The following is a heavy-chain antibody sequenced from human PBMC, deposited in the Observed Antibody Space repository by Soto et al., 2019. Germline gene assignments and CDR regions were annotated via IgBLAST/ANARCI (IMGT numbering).Heavy chain of an antibody. Sequence: SVKVSCKASGYTFTSYYMHWVRQAPGQGLEWMGGIIPIFGTANYAQKFQGRVTITADESTSTAYMELSSLRSEDTAVYYCARGGRKITFGGVIVPDAFDIWGQGTMVTVS. CDR2: IIPIFGTA. CDR3: ARGGRKITFGGVIVPDAFDI. D-gene: IGHD3-16*02. J-gene: IGHJ3*02. CDR1: GYTFTSYY. V-gene: IGHV1-69*13.